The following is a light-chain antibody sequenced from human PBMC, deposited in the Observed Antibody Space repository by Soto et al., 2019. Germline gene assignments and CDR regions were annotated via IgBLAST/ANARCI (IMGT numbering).Light chain of an antibody. V-gene: IGKV3-15*01. CDR1: QSVSSSY. J-gene: IGKJ5*01. CDR2: GAS. CDR3: QQYYNWPRT. Sequence: EIVLTQSPGTLSLSPGERATLSCSASQSVSSSYLAWYQQKPGQAPRLLIYGASTRATGIPARFSGSGSGTEFTLTINSLQAEDCAVYYCQQYYNWPRTFGQGTRLEIK.